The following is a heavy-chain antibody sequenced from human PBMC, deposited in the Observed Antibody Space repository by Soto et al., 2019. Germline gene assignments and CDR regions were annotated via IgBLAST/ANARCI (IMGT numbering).Heavy chain of an antibody. CDR3: AISHLEVCRLDY. D-gene: IGHD1-1*01. CDR2: ISLYNGNT. J-gene: IGHJ4*02. CDR1: DFSFTSHG. Sequence: GPGVKKPGASMKVSCKAYDFSFTSHGISWVRQAPGQGLEWMGWISLYNGNTNYAQQFQGRVTMTTDTSTSTAYMELRSLRSDDKAMYFCAISHLEVCRLDYWRQGTLVRVSS. V-gene: IGHV1-18*04.